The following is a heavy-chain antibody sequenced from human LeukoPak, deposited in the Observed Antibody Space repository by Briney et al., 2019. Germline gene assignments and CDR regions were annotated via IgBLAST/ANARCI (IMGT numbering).Heavy chain of an antibody. D-gene: IGHD5-18*01. V-gene: IGHV5-51*01. CDR3: ARRHKRGAYSYGVDY. Sequence: GESLKISCQGSGYSFTNYWIAWVRQMPGKGLKWMGIIYPGDSDTRYSPSFQGQATISADKSISTAYLRWNSLKASDTAMYYCARRHKRGAYSYGVDYWGEGTLVTVPS. J-gene: IGHJ4*02. CDR2: IYPGDSDT. CDR1: GYSFTNYW.